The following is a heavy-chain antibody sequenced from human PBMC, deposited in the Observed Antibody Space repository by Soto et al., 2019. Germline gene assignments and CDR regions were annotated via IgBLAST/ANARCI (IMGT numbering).Heavy chain of an antibody. CDR1: GGSISSSSYY. CDR3: ASLPQGSMIQLWSPLYY. V-gene: IGHV4-39*01. J-gene: IGHJ4*02. CDR2: IYYSGST. D-gene: IGHD5-18*01. Sequence: PSETLSLTCTVSGGSISSSSYYWGWIRQPPGKGLEWIGSIYYSGSTYYNPSLKSRVTISVDTSKNQFSLKLSSVTAADTAVYYCASLPQGSMIQLWSPLYYWGQGTLVTVSS.